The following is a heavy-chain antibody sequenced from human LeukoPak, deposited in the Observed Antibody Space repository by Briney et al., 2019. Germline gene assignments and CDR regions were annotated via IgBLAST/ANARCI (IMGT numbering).Heavy chain of an antibody. V-gene: IGHV4-39*07. D-gene: IGHD3-22*01. J-gene: IGHJ4*02. CDR3: ARVTGPDGEYYDSSGNDY. Sequence: PSETLSLTCTVSGGSTSSSSYYWGWIRQPPGKGLEWIGSIYYSGSTYYNPSLKSRVTISVDTSKNQFSLKLSSVTAADTAVYYCARVTGPDGEYYDSSGNDYWGQGTLVTVSS. CDR2: IYYSGST. CDR1: GGSTSSSSYY.